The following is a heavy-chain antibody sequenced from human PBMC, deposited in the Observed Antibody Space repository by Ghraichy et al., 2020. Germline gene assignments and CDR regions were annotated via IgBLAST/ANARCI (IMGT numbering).Heavy chain of an antibody. V-gene: IGHV3-33*08. Sequence: GESLNISCAASGFTFSSYGMHWVRQAPGKGLEWVAVIWYDGSNKYYADSVKGRFTISRDNSKNTLYLQMNSLRAEDTAVYYCARESDWNNPSLHYFDYWGQGTLVTVSS. D-gene: IGHD1/OR15-1a*01. CDR3: ARESDWNNPSLHYFDY. CDR2: IWYDGSNK. CDR1: GFTFSSYG. J-gene: IGHJ4*02.